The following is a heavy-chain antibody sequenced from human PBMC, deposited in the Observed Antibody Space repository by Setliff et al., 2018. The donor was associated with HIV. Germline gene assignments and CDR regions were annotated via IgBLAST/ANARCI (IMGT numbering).Heavy chain of an antibody. J-gene: IGHJ4*02. CDR2: ISGSGTSV. D-gene: IGHD3-10*02. CDR1: GFTFSISG. CDR3: ARDERFADYVGYFFDS. Sequence: PGGSLRLSCVASGFTFSISGMHWVRQAPGKGLEWVSSISGSGTSVDYADSVRGRFTISRDNAKNTLYLQLNTLRAEDTAVYYCARDERFADYVGYFFDSWGQGTLVTVSS. V-gene: IGHV3-21*01.